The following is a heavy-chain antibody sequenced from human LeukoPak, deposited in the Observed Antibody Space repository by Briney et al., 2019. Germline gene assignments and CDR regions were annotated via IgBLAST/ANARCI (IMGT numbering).Heavy chain of an antibody. V-gene: IGHV1-69*05. J-gene: IGHJ5*02. D-gene: IGHD4-17*01. Sequence: ASVKVSCNVSGGPFSNYVISWLRQAPGQGLEWVGGVTPMFGTPNYAQKFQGRVTMTTDKFTSTVYMELSSLRSEDTAVYYCARLRYGDFGPGWFDPWGQGTLVTVSS. CDR1: GGPFSNYV. CDR2: VTPMFGTP. CDR3: ARLRYGDFGPGWFDP.